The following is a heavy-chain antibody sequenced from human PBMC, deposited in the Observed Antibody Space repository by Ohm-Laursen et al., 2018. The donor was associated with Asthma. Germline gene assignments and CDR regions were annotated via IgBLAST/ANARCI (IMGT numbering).Heavy chain of an antibody. J-gene: IGHJ6*02. Sequence: ASVKVSCKASGYTFTSYDINWVRQATGQGLGWMGWMNPNSGNTGYAQKFQGRVTMTRNTSISTAYMELSSLRSEDTAVYYCARDYDFWSGFDGMDVWGQGTTVTVSS. CDR1: GYTFTSYD. D-gene: IGHD3-3*01. V-gene: IGHV1-8*01. CDR2: MNPNSGNT. CDR3: ARDYDFWSGFDGMDV.